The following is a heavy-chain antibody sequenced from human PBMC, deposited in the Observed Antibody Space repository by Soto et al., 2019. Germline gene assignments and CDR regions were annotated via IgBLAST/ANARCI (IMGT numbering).Heavy chain of an antibody. CDR3: ASRSYDNLTAGPWGWFDP. J-gene: IGHJ5*02. D-gene: IGHD3-9*01. CDR2: IIPIFGTA. CDR1: GGTFSSYA. Sequence: QVQLVQSGAEVKKPGSSVKVSCKASGGTFSSYAISWVRQAPGQGLEWMGGIIPIFGTANYAQKFQGRVTITAEESTSIAYMELSSRRSEETAVYYCASRSYDNLTAGPWGWFDPWGQGTLVTVSS. V-gene: IGHV1-69*12.